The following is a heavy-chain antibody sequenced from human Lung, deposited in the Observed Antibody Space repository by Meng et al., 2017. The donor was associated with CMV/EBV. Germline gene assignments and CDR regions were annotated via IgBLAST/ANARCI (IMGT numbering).Heavy chain of an antibody. V-gene: IGHV1-18*01. CDR3: ARDRATRAYYFDY. Sequence: SVXVSRXASGYTFTNYGISWVRQAPGQGLEWMGWISAYNGNTNYAQNLQGTVTMTTDTSTNTAYMELRSLRSDDTAIYFCARDRATRAYYFDYWGQGTLVTVSS. D-gene: IGHD1-1*01. J-gene: IGHJ4*02. CDR1: GYTFTNYG. CDR2: ISAYNGNT.